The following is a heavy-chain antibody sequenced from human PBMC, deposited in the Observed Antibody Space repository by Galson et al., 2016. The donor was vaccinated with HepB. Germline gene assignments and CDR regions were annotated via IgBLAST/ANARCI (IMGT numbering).Heavy chain of an antibody. Sequence: SLRLSCAASGFGFSSYTMQWVRQAPGKGLEWVSSISSSTYYKFYADSVRGRFTISRDNAQNSLYLQMDSLRADDTALYYCARAPSGTGYFYIDVWGKGTTVSVSS. CDR1: GFGFSSYT. CDR3: ARAPSGTGYFYIDV. CDR2: ISSSTYYK. V-gene: IGHV3-21*06. D-gene: IGHD2-15*01. J-gene: IGHJ6*03.